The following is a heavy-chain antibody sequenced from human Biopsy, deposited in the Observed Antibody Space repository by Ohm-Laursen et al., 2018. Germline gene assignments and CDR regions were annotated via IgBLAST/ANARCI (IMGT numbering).Heavy chain of an antibody. CDR1: GGTFSKYG. J-gene: IGHJ1*01. Sequence: SVKVSCKAPGGTFSKYGVNWMRQAPGQGLEWLGGNIPILGTGNYAPMFHGRVTVVADTSTSTATMELRSLRPDDMAVYYCATKLTGYFHHWGQGTLVIVSS. D-gene: IGHD3-9*01. V-gene: IGHV1-69*06. CDR3: ATKLTGYFHH. CDR2: NIPILGTG.